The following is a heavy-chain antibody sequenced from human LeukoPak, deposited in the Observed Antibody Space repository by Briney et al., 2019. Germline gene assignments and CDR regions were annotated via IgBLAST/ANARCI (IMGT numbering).Heavy chain of an antibody. CDR3: ARGGKGPVSYYYYMDV. D-gene: IGHD1-14*01. CDR1: GGSISSSSYY. CDR2: IYHSGST. V-gene: IGHV4-39*07. Sequence: PSETLSLTCTVSGGSISSSSYYWGWIRQPPGKGLEWIGSIYHSGSTYYNPSLKSRVTISVDTSKNQFSLKLSSVTAADTAVYYCARGGKGPVSYYYYMDVWGKGTTVTVSS. J-gene: IGHJ6*03.